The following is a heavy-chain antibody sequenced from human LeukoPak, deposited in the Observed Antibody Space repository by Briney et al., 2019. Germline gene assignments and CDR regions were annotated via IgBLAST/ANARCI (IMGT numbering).Heavy chain of an antibody. V-gene: IGHV4-34*01. CDR2: INHSGST. CDR1: GGSFSGYY. J-gene: IGHJ4*02. D-gene: IGHD3-9*01. Sequence: PSETLSLTCAVYGGSFSGYYWSWIRQPPGKGLEWIGEINHSGSTNYNPSLKSRVTISVDTSKNQFSLKLSSVTAADTAVYYCARGLGILTGYYYFDYWGQGTLVTVSS. CDR3: ARGLGILTGYYYFDY.